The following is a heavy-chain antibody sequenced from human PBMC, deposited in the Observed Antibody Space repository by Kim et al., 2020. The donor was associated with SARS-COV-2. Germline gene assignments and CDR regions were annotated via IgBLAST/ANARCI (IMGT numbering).Heavy chain of an antibody. CDR2: T. D-gene: IGHD6-13*01. V-gene: IGHV1-24*01. Sequence: TNYAPKFQGRVTMTEDTSTDTAYMGVSSLRSEDTAVYYCATGAAAGKSNWFDPWGQGTLVTVSS. CDR3: ATGAAAGKSNWFDP. J-gene: IGHJ5*02.